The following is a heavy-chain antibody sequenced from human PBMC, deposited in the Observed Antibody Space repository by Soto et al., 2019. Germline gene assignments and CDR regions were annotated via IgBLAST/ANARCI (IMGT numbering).Heavy chain of an antibody. CDR2: INPSSGGT. CDR1: GYTFSDYY. Sequence: GASVKVSCKASGYTFSDYYVHWVREAPGQGLEWMGWINPSSGGTIYTQRFQGRVTMTRDTSISTVYMELSRLTSDDTAVYYCAREMGVIGAPGYNWFDPWGQGALVPVSP. V-gene: IGHV1-2*02. CDR3: AREMGVIGAPGYNWFDP. J-gene: IGHJ5*02. D-gene: IGHD3-16*02.